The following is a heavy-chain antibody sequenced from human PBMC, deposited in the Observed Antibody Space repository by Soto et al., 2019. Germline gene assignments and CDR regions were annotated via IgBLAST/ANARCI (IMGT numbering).Heavy chain of an antibody. CDR2: ISSSSSNI. J-gene: IGHJ5*02. V-gene: IGHV3-48*02. CDR1: GFTLSSYA. Sequence: EVQLAESGGGLVQPGGSLRLSCAASGFTLSSYAMNWVRQAPGKGLEWVSYISSSSSNIQYAGSVKGRFTISRDNAKNSLYLQMNSLGDDDTAVYFCGRGCSLGNRWCRWFDPWGQGTLVTVSS. D-gene: IGHD2-8*02. CDR3: GRGCSLGNRWCRWFDP.